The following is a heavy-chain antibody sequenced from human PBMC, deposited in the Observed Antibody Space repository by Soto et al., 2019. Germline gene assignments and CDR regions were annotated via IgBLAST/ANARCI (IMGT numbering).Heavy chain of an antibody. V-gene: IGHV1-18*04. D-gene: IGHD3-3*02. CDR3: ARDNRIFGAASYYGMDV. Sequence: ASVKVSCKASGYTFTSYGIRWVRQAPGHGLAWMGWISAYNGNTNYAQKLPGRVTMTTDTSTSTAYMELRSLRSDDTAVYYCARDNRIFGAASYYGMDVWGQGTTVTVSS. J-gene: IGHJ6*02. CDR1: GYTFTSYG. CDR2: ISAYNGNT.